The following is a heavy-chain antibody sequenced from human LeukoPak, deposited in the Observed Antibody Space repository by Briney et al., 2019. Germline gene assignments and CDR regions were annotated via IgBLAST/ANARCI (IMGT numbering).Heavy chain of an antibody. CDR2: INPSGGST. CDR3: ARLAAAGPYFGY. V-gene: IGHV1-46*03. J-gene: IGHJ4*02. CDR1: GYTFTSYY. Sequence: ASVKVSCKASGYTFTSYYMHWVRQAPGQGLEWMGIINPSGGSTSYAQKFQGRVTMTRDTPTSTVYMELSSLRAEDTAVYYCARLAAAGPYFGYWGQGTLVTVSS. D-gene: IGHD6-13*01.